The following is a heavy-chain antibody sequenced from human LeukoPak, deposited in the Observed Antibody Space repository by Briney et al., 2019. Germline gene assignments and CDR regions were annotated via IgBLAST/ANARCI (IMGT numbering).Heavy chain of an antibody. Sequence: SVKVSCKASGGTFSSYAISWVRQAPGQGLEWMGGIIPIFGTANYAQKFQGRVTITADESTSTAYMELSSLRSEDTAVHYCARGGYSYGREYYYYYGMDVWGQGTTVTVSS. D-gene: IGHD5-18*01. CDR1: GGTFSSYA. V-gene: IGHV1-69*13. CDR2: IIPIFGTA. CDR3: ARGGYSYGREYYYYYGMDV. J-gene: IGHJ6*02.